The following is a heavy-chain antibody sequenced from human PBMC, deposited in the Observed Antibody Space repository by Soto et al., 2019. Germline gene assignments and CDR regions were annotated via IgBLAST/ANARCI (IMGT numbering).Heavy chain of an antibody. CDR1: GFSFTSYA. J-gene: IGHJ4*02. CDR2: ISNDGSNK. Sequence: QVQLVESGGGVAQPGRSLRLSCAASGFSFTSYAMHWVRQAPGKGLEWVALISNDGSNKHFADSVKGRFTISRDTSKNALFLQLNSLTADETAVYYCARGTGYGSGSYTIGYWGQGALVTVSS. CDR3: ARGTGYGSGSYTIGY. D-gene: IGHD3-10*01. V-gene: IGHV3-30-3*01.